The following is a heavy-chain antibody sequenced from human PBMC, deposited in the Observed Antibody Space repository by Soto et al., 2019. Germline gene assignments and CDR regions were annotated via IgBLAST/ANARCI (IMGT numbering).Heavy chain of an antibody. Sequence: PGGSLRISCAASGFTFSSYAMSGVRQAPGKGLEWVSAISGSGGSTYYADSVKGRFTISRDNSKNTLYLQMNSLRAEDTAVYYCAKSGGTYYDFWSGSTIYYYYMDVWGKGTTVTVSS. CDR2: ISGSGGST. J-gene: IGHJ6*03. V-gene: IGHV3-23*01. CDR1: GFTFSSYA. CDR3: AKSGGTYYDFWSGSTIYYYYMDV. D-gene: IGHD3-3*01.